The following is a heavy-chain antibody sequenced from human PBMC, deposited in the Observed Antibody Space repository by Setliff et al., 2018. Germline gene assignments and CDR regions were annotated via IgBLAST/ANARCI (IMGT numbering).Heavy chain of an antibody. V-gene: IGHV5-51*01. D-gene: IGHD1-1*01. J-gene: IGHJ3*02. CDR2: IYPGDSHT. CDR3: VRDDADNYDAFDN. Sequence: GESLKISCKGSGYSFSNFWIGWVRQMPGKGLEWMGIIYPGDSHTRYSPSFQGQVTMSADKSINTAYLQMNGLRADDTGVYYCVRDDADNYDAFDNWGQGTLVTVSS. CDR1: GYSFSNFW.